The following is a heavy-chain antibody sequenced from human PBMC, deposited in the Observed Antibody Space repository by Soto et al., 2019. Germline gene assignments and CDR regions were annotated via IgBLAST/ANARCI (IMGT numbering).Heavy chain of an antibody. CDR3: ARRPSRALGINFDY. CDR2: IYYSGST. V-gene: IGHV4-39*01. D-gene: IGHD3-22*01. J-gene: IGHJ4*02. CDR1: GGSISSSSYY. Sequence: SETLSLTCTVSGGSISSSSYYWGWIRQPPGKGLEWIGSIYYSGSTYYNPSLKSRVTISVDTSKNQFSLKLSSVTAADTAVYYCARRPSRALGINFDYWGQGTLVTVSS.